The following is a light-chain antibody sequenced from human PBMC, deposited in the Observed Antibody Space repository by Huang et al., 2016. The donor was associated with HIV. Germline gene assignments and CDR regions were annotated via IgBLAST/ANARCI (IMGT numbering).Light chain of an antibody. CDR3: QQFYNMPYT. CDR1: RSLLFASNSKNF. J-gene: IGKJ2*01. Sequence: DILLTQSPDSLAVSLGERATLTCRSSRSLLFASNSKNFLAWYQQKPGQSPKLRMYMAVVRESGVPERFTGSGSGTEFTLTIASLQAEDVAVYYCQQFYNMPYTFGRGTRLEI. V-gene: IGKV4-1*01. CDR2: MAV.